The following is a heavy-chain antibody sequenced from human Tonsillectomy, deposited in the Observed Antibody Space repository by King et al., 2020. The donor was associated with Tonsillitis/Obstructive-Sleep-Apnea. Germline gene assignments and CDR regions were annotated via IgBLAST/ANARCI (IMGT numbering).Heavy chain of an antibody. J-gene: IGHJ4*02. D-gene: IGHD2-15*01. CDR2: ISSSSSYI. V-gene: IGHV3-21*01. CDR1: GFTFSSYN. Sequence: VHLVESGGGLVKPGGSLRLSCAASGFTFSSYNMNWVRQAPGKGLEWVSSISSSSSYIYYADSVKGRFTISRDNAKNSLYLQMNSLRAEDTAVYYCARGGYCSGGSCYRTNDYWGQGTLVTVSS. CDR3: ARGGYCSGGSCYRTNDY.